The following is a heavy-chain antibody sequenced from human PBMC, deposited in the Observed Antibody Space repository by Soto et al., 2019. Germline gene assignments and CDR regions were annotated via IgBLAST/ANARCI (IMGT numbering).Heavy chain of an antibody. D-gene: IGHD6-19*01. CDR3: ARVSIAVAALGAFDI. V-gene: IGHV4-4*02. CDR2: IHHSGST. CDR1: GGSISSSNW. Sequence: SETLSLTCAVSGGSISSSNWWSWVRQPPGKGLEWIGEIHHSGSTNYNPSLKSRVTISVDKSKNQFSLKLRSVTAADTAVYYYARVSIAVAALGAFDIWGQGTMVTVSS. J-gene: IGHJ3*02.